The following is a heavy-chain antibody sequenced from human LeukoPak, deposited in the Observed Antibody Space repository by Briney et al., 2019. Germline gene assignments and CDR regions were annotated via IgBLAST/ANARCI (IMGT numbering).Heavy chain of an antibody. CDR3: AKDSRRTSGWYYFDY. CDR2: ISDSGTRT. CDR1: GFTFSSYD. V-gene: IGHV3-23*01. D-gene: IGHD6-19*01. J-gene: IGHJ4*02. Sequence: PVGSLRLSCAASGFTFSSYDMGWVRQAPGKGLEWVSAISDSGTRTYYADSVKGRFTISRDNFKNTLYLQMNSLRAGDTAVYYCAKDSRRTSGWYYFDYWGQGTLVTVSS.